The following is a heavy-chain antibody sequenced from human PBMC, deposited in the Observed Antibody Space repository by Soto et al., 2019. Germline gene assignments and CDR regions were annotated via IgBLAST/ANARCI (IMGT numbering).Heavy chain of an antibody. D-gene: IGHD2-2*01. Sequence: PSETLSLTCAVYGGSFSGYYWTWIRQPPGTGLEWIGEINHSGSTNYNPSLKSRVTISVDTSKNQFSLKVTPVTAADTAVYYCARLHGYCISSSCHGHYAMDVWGQGTTVTVSS. CDR3: ARLHGYCISSSCHGHYAMDV. CDR2: INHSGST. J-gene: IGHJ6*02. CDR1: GGSFSGYY. V-gene: IGHV4-34*01.